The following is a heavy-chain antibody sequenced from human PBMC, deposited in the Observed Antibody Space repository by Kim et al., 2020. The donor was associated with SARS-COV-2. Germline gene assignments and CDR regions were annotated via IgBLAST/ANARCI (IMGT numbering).Heavy chain of an antibody. CDR3: AGGECSSTSCYRDFDY. Sequence: SVKGRFTISRDNAKNSLYLQMNSLRAEDTAVYYCAGGECSSTSCYRDFDYWGQGTLVTVSS. J-gene: IGHJ4*02. V-gene: IGHV3-48*03. D-gene: IGHD2-2*02.